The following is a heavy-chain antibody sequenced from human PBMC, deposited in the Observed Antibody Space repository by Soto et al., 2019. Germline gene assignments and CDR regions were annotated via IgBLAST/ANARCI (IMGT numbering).Heavy chain of an antibody. D-gene: IGHD4-17*01. CDR1: GFTFSSYG. J-gene: IGHJ6*03. CDR2: IWYDGSNK. V-gene: IGHV3-33*01. Sequence: QVQLVESGGGVVQPGRSLRLSCAASGFTFSSYGMHWVRQAPGKGLEWVAVIWYDGSNKYYADSVKGRFTISRDNSKNTLYLQMNSLRAEDTAVYYCARGTPTAPTPLEGDYMDVWRKGTTVTVSS. CDR3: ARGTPTAPTPLEGDYMDV.